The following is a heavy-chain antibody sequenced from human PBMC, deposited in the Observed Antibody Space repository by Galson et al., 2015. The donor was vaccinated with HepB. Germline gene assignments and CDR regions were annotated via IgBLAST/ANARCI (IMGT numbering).Heavy chain of an antibody. CDR3: AKSPRGGVPHLTWFDS. Sequence: SLRLSCAASGFTFSTYAMSWVRQAPGKGLEWVSAIIGSIGNTYYADSVKGRFTISRDNSKNTLYLQMDSLRAEDTAVYYCAKSPRGGVPHLTWFDSWGQGTLVTVSS. D-gene: IGHD3-10*01. J-gene: IGHJ5*01. CDR1: GFTFSTYA. CDR2: IIGSIGNT. V-gene: IGHV3-23*01.